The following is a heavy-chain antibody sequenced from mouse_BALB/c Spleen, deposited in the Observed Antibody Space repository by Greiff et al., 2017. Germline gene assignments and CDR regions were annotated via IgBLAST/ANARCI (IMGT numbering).Heavy chain of an antibody. Sequence: EVKLVESGGGLVQPGGSRKLSCAASGFTFSSFGMHWVRQAPEKGLEWVAYISSGSSTIYYADTVKGRFTISRDNPKNTLFLQMTSLRSEDTAMYYCARLTPPMDYWGQGTSVTVSS. V-gene: IGHV5-17*02. CDR3: ARLTPPMDY. CDR2: ISSGSSTI. CDR1: GFTFSSFG. J-gene: IGHJ4*01.